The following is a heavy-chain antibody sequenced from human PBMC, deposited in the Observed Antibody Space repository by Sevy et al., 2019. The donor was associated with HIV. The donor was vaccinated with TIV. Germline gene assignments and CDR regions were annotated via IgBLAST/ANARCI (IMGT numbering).Heavy chain of an antibody. Sequence: SETLSLTCTVSGGSISSSSYYWGWIRQPPGKGLEWIGSIYYSGSTYYNPSLKCRVTISVDTSKNQFSLKLSSVTAADTAVYYCARLKEREYGMITFGGVIVFDYWGQGTLVTVSS. CDR1: GGSISSSSYY. D-gene: IGHD3-16*02. CDR3: ARLKEREYGMITFGGVIVFDY. J-gene: IGHJ4*02. V-gene: IGHV4-39*01. CDR2: IYYSGST.